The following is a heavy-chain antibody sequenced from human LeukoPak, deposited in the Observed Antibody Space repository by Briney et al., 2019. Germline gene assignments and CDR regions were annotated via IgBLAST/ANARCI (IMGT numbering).Heavy chain of an antibody. Sequence: GGSLRLSCAASGFTVSSTCMSWVRQAPGKGLEWVSFIYSGGSTYYEDSVKGRFTISRDNAKNSVFLQMSNLRAEDTAVYYCARVIWSSYYIDVWGKGTTVTVSS. V-gene: IGHV3-53*01. CDR1: GFTVSSTC. J-gene: IGHJ6*03. D-gene: IGHD3-3*01. CDR2: IYSGGST. CDR3: ARVIWSSYYIDV.